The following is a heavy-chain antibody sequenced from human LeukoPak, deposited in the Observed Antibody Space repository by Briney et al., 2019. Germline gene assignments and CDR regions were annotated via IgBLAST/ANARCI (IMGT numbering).Heavy chain of an antibody. CDR2: INPNSGGT. V-gene: IGHV1-2*02. D-gene: IGHD3-10*01. CDR1: GYTLTELS. J-gene: IGHJ4*02. Sequence: VASVKVSCKVSGYTLTELSMHWVRQAPGQGLEWMGWINPNSGGTNYAQKFQGRVTMARDTAISTAYMELSRLRSDDTAVYYCARPRDPNYYGSGSYFDYWGQGTLVTVSS. CDR3: ARPRDPNYYGSGSYFDY.